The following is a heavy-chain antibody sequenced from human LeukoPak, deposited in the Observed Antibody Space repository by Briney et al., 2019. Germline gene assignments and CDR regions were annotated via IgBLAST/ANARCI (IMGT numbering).Heavy chain of an antibody. Sequence: ASVKVSFKASGYTFTNYGVTWVRQAPGQGLEWMGWISAYSGHTNYAQKLQDRVTMTTDTSTGTAYMELRSLRSDDTAVYYCARDAGTSGSSEDYWGQGTLVTVSS. J-gene: IGHJ4*02. CDR2: ISAYSGHT. V-gene: IGHV1-18*01. D-gene: IGHD6-19*01. CDR1: GYTFTNYG. CDR3: ARDAGTSGSSEDY.